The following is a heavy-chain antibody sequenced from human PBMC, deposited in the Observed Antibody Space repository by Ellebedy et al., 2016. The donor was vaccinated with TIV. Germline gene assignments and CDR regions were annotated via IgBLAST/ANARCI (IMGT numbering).Heavy chain of an antibody. CDR1: GFTFSNAW. D-gene: IGHD3-9*01. CDR3: TTLTILTGYYHTSPYDYWYFDL. J-gene: IGHJ2*01. Sequence: GESLKISCAASGFTFSNAWMSWVRQAPGKGLEWVGRTKSKTDGGTTDYAATVKGRFTISRDDSKNTLYLQINSMKTENTAVYYCTTLTILTGYYHTSPYDYWYFDLWGRGTLVTVSS. CDR2: TKSKTDGGTT. V-gene: IGHV3-15*01.